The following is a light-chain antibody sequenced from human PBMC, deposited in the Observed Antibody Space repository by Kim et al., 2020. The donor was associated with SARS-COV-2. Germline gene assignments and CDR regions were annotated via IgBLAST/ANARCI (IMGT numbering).Light chain of an antibody. Sequence: SVSPGQTASITCSGDKLGDKYACWYQQKPGQSPVLVMYQDTKRPSGIPERFSGSNSGNTATLTISGTQAMDEADYYCQAWDSSTVVFGGGTKLTVL. V-gene: IGLV3-1*01. CDR1: KLGDKY. CDR3: QAWDSSTVV. CDR2: QDT. J-gene: IGLJ2*01.